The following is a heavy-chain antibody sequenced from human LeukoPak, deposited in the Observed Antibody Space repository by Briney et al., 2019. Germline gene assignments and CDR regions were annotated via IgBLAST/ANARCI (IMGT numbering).Heavy chain of an antibody. J-gene: IGHJ4*02. CDR2: ISGSGGST. CDR1: GFTFSSYA. D-gene: IGHD6-6*01. Sequence: GGSLRLSCAASGFTFSSYAMSWVRQAPGKGLEWVSAISGSGGSTYYADSVKGRFTISRDNSKNALYLQMSSLRAEDTAVYYCAKMRAASYYFDYWGQGTLVTVSS. CDR3: AKMRAASYYFDY. V-gene: IGHV3-23*01.